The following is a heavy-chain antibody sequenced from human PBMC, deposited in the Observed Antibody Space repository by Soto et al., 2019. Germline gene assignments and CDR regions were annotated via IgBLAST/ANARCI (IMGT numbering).Heavy chain of an antibody. V-gene: IGHV3-48*03. J-gene: IGHJ6*02. CDR2: ISTSGDTK. D-gene: IGHD4-17*01. CDR3: ARDGYGDLYLYYGLDV. Sequence: VGSLRLSCAASGFAFGFYELSWVRQAPGKGLEWLSYISTSGDTKYYADSVKGRFTISRDNARNSLFLQMNSLRVEDTAVYYCARDGYGDLYLYYGLDVWGQGTTVTVSS. CDR1: GFAFGFYE.